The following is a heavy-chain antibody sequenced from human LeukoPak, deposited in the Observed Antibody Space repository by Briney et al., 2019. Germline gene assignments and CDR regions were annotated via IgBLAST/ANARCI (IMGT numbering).Heavy chain of an antibody. CDR1: GFTFSSYW. CDR3: VREFGRNYYYYYVMDD. CDR2: INSDGSST. J-gene: IGHJ6*02. D-gene: IGHD3-3*01. Sequence: GGSLRLSCAASGFTFSSYWMHWVRQAPGKGLVWVSRINSDGSSTSYADSVKGRFTISRDNAKNTLYLQMNSLRAEDTAVYYCVREFGRNYYYYYVMDDWGQGTTVTVSS. V-gene: IGHV3-74*01.